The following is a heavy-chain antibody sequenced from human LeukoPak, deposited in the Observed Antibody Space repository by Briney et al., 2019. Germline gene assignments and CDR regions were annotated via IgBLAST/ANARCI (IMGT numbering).Heavy chain of an antibody. CDR3: AAYPPPIQYCSSTSCYTGWFDP. CDR2: IYYSGST. J-gene: IGHJ5*02. CDR1: GYSISSGYY. V-gene: IGHV4-61*01. Sequence: SETLSPTCTVSGYSISSGYYWTWIRQPPGKGLEWIGYIYYSGSTNYNPSLKSRVTISVDTSKNQFSLKLSSVTAADTAVYYCAAYPPPIQYCSSTSCYTGWFDPWGQGTLVTVSS. D-gene: IGHD2-2*02.